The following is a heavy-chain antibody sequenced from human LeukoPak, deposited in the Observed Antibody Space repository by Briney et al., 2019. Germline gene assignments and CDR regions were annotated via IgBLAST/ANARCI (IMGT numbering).Heavy chain of an antibody. V-gene: IGHV4-4*09. J-gene: IGHJ5*01. D-gene: IGHD1-14*01. Sequence: PSETLSLTCTVSGGSISTYYWSWVRQPPGKGLEWIGYISTRGGTTYSPSLKSRVTMTVDMSKNQFSLKLRSVTAADTAMYYCARLPDRSIWLDFWGHGTLVTVSS. CDR1: GGSISTYY. CDR3: ARLPDRSIWLDF. CDR2: ISTRGGT.